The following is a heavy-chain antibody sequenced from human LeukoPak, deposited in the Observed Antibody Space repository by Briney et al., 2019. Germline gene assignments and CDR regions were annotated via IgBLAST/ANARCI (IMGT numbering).Heavy chain of an antibody. CDR3: ARGPTYDYFDY. J-gene: IGHJ4*02. Sequence: SETLSLTCTVSGGSISSGGYYWSWIRQHPGKGLEWIGYIYYSGSTNYNPSLKSRVTISVDTSKNQFSLKLSSVTAADTAVYYCARGPTYDYFDYWGQGTLVTVSS. V-gene: IGHV4-31*03. CDR1: GGSISSGGYY. CDR2: IYYSGST.